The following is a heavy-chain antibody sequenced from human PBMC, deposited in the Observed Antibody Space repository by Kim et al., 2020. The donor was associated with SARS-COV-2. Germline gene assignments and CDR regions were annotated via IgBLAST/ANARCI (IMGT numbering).Heavy chain of an antibody. J-gene: IGHJ5*02. CDR2: IYYSGNT. CDR3: ARGRGAPAAHNNWFDP. CDR1: AGSINCYS. D-gene: IGHD2-2*01. V-gene: IGHV4-59*01. Sequence: SETLSLTCTVSAGSINCYSWNWIRQPPGKGLEWIGYIYYSGNTNYNPSLKSRVTISVDTSKNQFSLKLSSVTAADTAVYYCARGRGAPAAHNNWFDPWGQGTLVTVSS.